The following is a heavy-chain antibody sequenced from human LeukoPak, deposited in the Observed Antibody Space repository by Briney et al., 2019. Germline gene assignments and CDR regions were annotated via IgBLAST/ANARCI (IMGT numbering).Heavy chain of an antibody. D-gene: IGHD5-12*01. CDR1: GGTFSSYA. CDR3: ARGPLGRRGHSGYVTFDY. Sequence: SVKVSCKASGGTFSSYAISWVRQAPGQGLEWMGRIIPIFGTANYAQKFQGRVTITTDESTSTAYMELSSLRSEDTAVYYCARGPLGRRGHSGYVTFDYWGQGTLVTVSS. J-gene: IGHJ4*02. V-gene: IGHV1-69*05. CDR2: IIPIFGTA.